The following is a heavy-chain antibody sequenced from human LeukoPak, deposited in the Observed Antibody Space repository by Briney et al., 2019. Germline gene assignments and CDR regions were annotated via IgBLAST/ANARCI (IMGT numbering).Heavy chain of an antibody. J-gene: IGHJ4*02. CDR3: ARTMGGSGSYPFDY. CDR1: GFTFSSYS. CDR2: ISSSSSTI. D-gene: IGHD3-10*01. V-gene: IGHV3-48*01. Sequence: GGSLRLSCAASGFTFSSYSMNWVRHAPGKGLEWVSYISSSSSTIYYADSVKGRFTISRDNAKNSLYLQMNSLRAEDTAVYYCARTMGGSGSYPFDYWGQGTLVTVSS.